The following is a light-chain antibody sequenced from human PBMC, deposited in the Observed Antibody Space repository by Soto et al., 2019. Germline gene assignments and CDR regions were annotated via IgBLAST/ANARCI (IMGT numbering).Light chain of an antibody. CDR3: RSSTSTSSWV. J-gene: IGLJ3*02. CDR1: SSDVGGYNY. Sequence: QSALTQSASVSGSPGQSITISCTGTSSDVGGYNYVSWYQQHPGKAPKLIIYDISNRPSGVSTRFSGSKSGNTASLTISGLQAEDEADYSCRSSTSTSSWVFGGGTKLTVL. V-gene: IGLV2-14*01. CDR2: DIS.